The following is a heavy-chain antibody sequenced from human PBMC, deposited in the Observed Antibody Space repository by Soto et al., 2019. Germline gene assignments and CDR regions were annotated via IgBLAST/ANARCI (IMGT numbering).Heavy chain of an antibody. CDR2: IYFTGNA. CDR1: GGSITRSSYF. D-gene: IGHD6-25*01. CDR3: AGQTFTIAAASYGRSNWFDP. J-gene: IGHJ5*02. V-gene: IGHV4-39*01. Sequence: SETLSLTCIVSGGSITRSSYFWGWVRQPPGKGLEWIGTIYFTGNAYYTPSLKSRLTMSIDTSKNEFSLRLNSVTAADTAVYYCAGQTFTIAAASYGRSNWFDPWGPGTLVT.